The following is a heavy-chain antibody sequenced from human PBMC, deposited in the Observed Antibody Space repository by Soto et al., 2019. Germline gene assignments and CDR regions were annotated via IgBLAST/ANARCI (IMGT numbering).Heavy chain of an antibody. CDR2: IWYDGSNK. V-gene: IGHV3-33*01. Sequence: GGSLRLSCAASGFTFSSYGMHWVRQAPGKGLEWVAVIWYDGSNKYYADSVKGGFTISRDNSKNTLYLQMNSLRAEDTAVYYCARCNREQWLVQSGMDVWGQGTTVTVSS. CDR3: ARCNREQWLVQSGMDV. CDR1: GFTFSSYG. D-gene: IGHD6-19*01. J-gene: IGHJ6*02.